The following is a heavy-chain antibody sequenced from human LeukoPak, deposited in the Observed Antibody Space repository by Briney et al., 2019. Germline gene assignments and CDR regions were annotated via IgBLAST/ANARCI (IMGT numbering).Heavy chain of an antibody. CDR3: ARARRYYGSGNSFDY. V-gene: IGHV3-7*01. CDR2: IKQDGSEK. Sequence: PGGSLRLSCAASGFTFSSYWMSWVRQAPGKGLEWVANIKQDGSEKYYVDSVKGRFTISRDNAKNSLYLQMNSLRAEDTAVYYCARARRYYGSGNSFDYWGQGTLVTVSS. J-gene: IGHJ4*02. D-gene: IGHD3-10*01. CDR1: GFTFSSYW.